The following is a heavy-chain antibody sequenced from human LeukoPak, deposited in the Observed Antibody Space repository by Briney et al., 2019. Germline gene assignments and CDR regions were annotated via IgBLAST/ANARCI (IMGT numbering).Heavy chain of an antibody. J-gene: IGHJ4*02. CDR2: INHSGST. V-gene: IGHV4-34*01. D-gene: IGHD1-26*01. Sequence: SETLSLTCAVYGGSFSGYYWSLIRQPPGKGLEWIGEINHSGSTNYNPSLKSRVTISVDTSKSQFSLKLSSVTAADTAVYYCARRRWEPQAFDYWGQGTLVTVPS. CDR1: GGSFSGYY. CDR3: ARRRWEPQAFDY.